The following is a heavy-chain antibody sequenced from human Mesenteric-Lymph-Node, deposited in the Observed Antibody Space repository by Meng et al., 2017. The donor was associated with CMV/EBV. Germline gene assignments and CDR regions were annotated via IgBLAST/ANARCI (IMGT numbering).Heavy chain of an antibody. D-gene: IGHD4-23*01. J-gene: IGHJ4*02. V-gene: IGHV4-31*03. CDR1: GGSIISGGSY. CDR3: ARGAYTGNGSR. CDR2: IYYTGSS. Sequence: CTVSGGSIISGGSYWSWIRQHPGKGLEWIGYIYYTGSSYYNSSLRGRVTISVDTSKNQFSLKLGSVTAADTAVYYCARGAYTGNGSRWGQGTLVTVSS.